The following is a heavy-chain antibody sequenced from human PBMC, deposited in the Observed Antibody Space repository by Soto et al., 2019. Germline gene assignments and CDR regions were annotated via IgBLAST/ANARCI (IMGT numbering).Heavy chain of an antibody. D-gene: IGHD2-2*01. CDR3: ARDPSTSRFDY. J-gene: IGHJ4*02. V-gene: IGHV1-18*01. Sequence: QVLLVQSGPEVRKPGASVKVSCKASGYTFTSHGVSWLRQAPGQGLEWLGWISTYSGIRNYARKFPDRVTMGSDTSTSTVYMELRSLTSNDTAMYYCARDPSTSRFDYWGQGTLVTVSS. CDR2: ISTYSGIR. CDR1: GYTFTSHG.